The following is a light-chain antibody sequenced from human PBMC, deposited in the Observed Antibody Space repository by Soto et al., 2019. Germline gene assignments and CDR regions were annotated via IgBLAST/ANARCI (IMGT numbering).Light chain of an antibody. CDR3: QQYNNWPPIT. Sequence: EIVMTQSPATLSVSPGERATLSCRASQSVGSNLAWYQQKPGRAPRLLIYGTSTRATGIPARFSGSGSGTDFPLTISSLQSEDFAVYYCQQYNNWPPITFGPGTKVDIK. V-gene: IGKV3-15*01. CDR1: QSVGSN. J-gene: IGKJ3*01. CDR2: GTS.